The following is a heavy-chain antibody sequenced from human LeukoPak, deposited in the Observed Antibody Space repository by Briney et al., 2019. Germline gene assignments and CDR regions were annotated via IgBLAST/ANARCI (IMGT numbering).Heavy chain of an antibody. D-gene: IGHD3-22*01. Sequence: GASVKVSCKASGYTFTGYYIHWVRQAPGQGLEWMGRIIPILGIANYAQKFQGRVTITADKSTSTAYMELSSLRSEDTAVYYCARVLAEDSSGYYQYYFDYRGQGTLVTVSS. CDR3: ARVLAEDSSGYYQYYFDY. J-gene: IGHJ4*02. CDR1: GYTFTGYY. CDR2: IIPILGIA. V-gene: IGHV1-69*04.